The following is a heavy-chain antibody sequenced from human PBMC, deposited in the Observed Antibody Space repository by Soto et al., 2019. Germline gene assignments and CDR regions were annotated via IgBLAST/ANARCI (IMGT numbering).Heavy chain of an antibody. V-gene: IGHV3-7*03. Sequence: GGSLRLSCEVSGFTLSMYSMSWVRQAPGKGLEWVAKIPQEGSDGHYVDSVKGRFTISRDNAKNSVYLQMNSLRADDTAVYYYARDHFILPAHDFFYGSDVWGQGAKVTVSS. CDR1: GFTLSMYS. J-gene: IGHJ6*02. CDR2: IPQEGSDG. CDR3: ARDHFILPAHDFFYGSDV. D-gene: IGHD3-16*01.